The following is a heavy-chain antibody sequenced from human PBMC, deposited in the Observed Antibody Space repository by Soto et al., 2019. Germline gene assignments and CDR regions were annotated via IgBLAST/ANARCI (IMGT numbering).Heavy chain of an antibody. CDR1: GGTFSSYA. CDR2: IIPIFGTA. D-gene: IGHD2-15*01. J-gene: IGHJ4*02. Sequence: QVQLVQSGAEVKKPGSSVKVSCKASGGTFSSYAISWVRQAPGQGLEWMGGIIPIFGTANYAQKFQGRVTMTADESTSTAYMELSSLRSEDTAVYYCARDSRYCSGGSCYFLPGIDYWGQGTLVTVSS. CDR3: ARDSRYCSGGSCYFLPGIDY. V-gene: IGHV1-69*12.